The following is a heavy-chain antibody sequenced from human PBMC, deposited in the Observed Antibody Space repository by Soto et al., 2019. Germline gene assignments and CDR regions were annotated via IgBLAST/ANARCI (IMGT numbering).Heavy chain of an antibody. D-gene: IGHD3-3*01. V-gene: IGHV4-59*08. CDR3: ARGAKTITIFGVVPEYYYMDV. CDR1: GGSISSYY. Sequence: PSETLSLTCTVSGGSISSYYRSWIRQPPGKGLEWIGYIYYSGSTNYNPSLKSRVTISVDTSKNQFSLKLGSVTAADTAVYYCARGAKTITIFGVVPEYYYMDVWGKGTTVTVPS. CDR2: IYYSGST. J-gene: IGHJ6*03.